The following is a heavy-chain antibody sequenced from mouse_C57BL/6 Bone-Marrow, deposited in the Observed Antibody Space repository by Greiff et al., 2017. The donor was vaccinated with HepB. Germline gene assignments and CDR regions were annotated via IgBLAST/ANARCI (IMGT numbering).Heavy chain of an antibody. D-gene: IGHD2-2*01. CDR1: GYAFSSSW. V-gene: IGHV1-82*01. CDR3: ARRRGGYGYDGFDY. J-gene: IGHJ2*01. Sequence: VQLVESGPELVKPGASVKISCKASGYAFSSSWMNWVKQRPGKGLEWIGRIYPGDGDTNYNGKFKGKATLTADKSSSTAYMQLSSLTSEDSAVYFCARRRGGYGYDGFDYWGQGTTLTVSS. CDR2: IYPGDGDT.